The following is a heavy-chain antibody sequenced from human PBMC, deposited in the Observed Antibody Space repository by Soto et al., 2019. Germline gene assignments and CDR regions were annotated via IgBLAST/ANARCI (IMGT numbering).Heavy chain of an antibody. CDR2: IYWNDDK. J-gene: IGHJ4*02. CDR3: AHRLGSRGSFDY. V-gene: IGHV2-5*01. CDR1: GFSLTTSGVG. Sequence: QITLKESGPTLVKPTQTLTLTCTFSGFSLTTSGVGVGWIRQPPGKAPEWLALIYWNDDKRYSQSLRSILTITKGTSKNQVVLTIPDMDPVDTAIYYCAHRLGSRGSFDYWGQGSLVTVSS. D-gene: IGHD6-25*01.